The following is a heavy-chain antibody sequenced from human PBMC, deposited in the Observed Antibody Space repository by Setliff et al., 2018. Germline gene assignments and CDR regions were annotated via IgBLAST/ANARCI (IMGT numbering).Heavy chain of an antibody. CDR2: IYSSGSS. D-gene: IGHD3-10*01. CDR1: GDSIYNHF. J-gene: IGHJ4*02. CDR3: ARIAYGSGSYYFDY. V-gene: IGHV4-59*08. Sequence: SETLSLTCTVSGDSIYNHFWSWVRQPPGKGLEWIGYIYSSGSSNYNPSLKSRVTISIDTSKSQFSLNLSPVTAADTAVYYCARIAYGSGSYYFDYWGQGTLVTVSS.